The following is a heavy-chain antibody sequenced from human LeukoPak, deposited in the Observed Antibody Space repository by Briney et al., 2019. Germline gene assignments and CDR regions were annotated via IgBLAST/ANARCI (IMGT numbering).Heavy chain of an antibody. Sequence: ASVKVSCKASGGTFSSYAISWVRQARGQGLEWMGGIIPIFGTANYAQKFQGRVTITADKSTSTAYMELSSLRSEDTAVYYCARDGDGPNYYYYYYMDVWGKGTTVTVSS. V-gene: IGHV1-69*06. CDR2: IIPIFGTA. CDR1: GGTFSSYA. J-gene: IGHJ6*03. D-gene: IGHD7-27*01. CDR3: ARDGDGPNYYYYYYMDV.